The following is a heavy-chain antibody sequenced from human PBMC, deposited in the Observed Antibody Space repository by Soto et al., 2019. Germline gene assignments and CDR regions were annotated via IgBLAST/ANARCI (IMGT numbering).Heavy chain of an antibody. Sequence: GGSLRLSCAASGFTFSNAWMSWVRQAPGKGLEWVGRIKSKTDGGTTDYAAPVKGRFTISRDDSKNTLYLQMNSLKTEDTAVYYCTTVWGDYYDSSGYYFFDYWGQGTLVTVSS. CDR2: IKSKTDGGTT. J-gene: IGHJ4*02. CDR1: GFTFSNAW. D-gene: IGHD3-22*01. V-gene: IGHV3-15*01. CDR3: TTVWGDYYDSSGYYFFDY.